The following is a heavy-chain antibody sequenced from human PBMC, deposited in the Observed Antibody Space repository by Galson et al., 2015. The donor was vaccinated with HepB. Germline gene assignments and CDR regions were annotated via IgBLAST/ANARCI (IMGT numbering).Heavy chain of an antibody. CDR1: GFTLSSYA. D-gene: IGHD3-22*01. V-gene: IGHV3-30*03. J-gene: IGHJ4*02. Sequence: SLRLSCAASGFTLSSYAIHWVRQAPGKGLEWVTVISYDGRTQNYADSVMGRFTISRDNSKDTLYLQMNSLRSEDTAVFYCARDGPSYYNDTSGYYVGYWGQGTLVTVSS. CDR2: ISYDGRTQ. CDR3: ARDGPSYYNDTSGYYVGY.